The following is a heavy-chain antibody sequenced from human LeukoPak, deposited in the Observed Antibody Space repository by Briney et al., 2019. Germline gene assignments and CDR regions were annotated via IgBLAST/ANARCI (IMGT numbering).Heavy chain of an antibody. CDR2: IYYSGST. D-gene: IGHD6-6*01. CDR1: GGSISRYY. CDR3: AREGSYSSSSPFDY. V-gene: IGHV4-59*01. J-gene: IGHJ4*02. Sequence: PSETLSLTCTVSGGSISRYYWSWIRQPPGKGLEWIGYIYYSGSTNYNPSLKSRVTISVDTSKNQFSLKLSSVTAADTAVYYCAREGSYSSSSPFDYWGQGTLDTVSS.